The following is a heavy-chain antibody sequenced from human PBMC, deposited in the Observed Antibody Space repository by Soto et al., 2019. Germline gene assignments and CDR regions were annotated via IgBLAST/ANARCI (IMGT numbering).Heavy chain of an antibody. CDR2: AYHSGST. CDR1: GGFTSTNNW. CDR3: ARSPPSSYYGGSGTFDY. V-gene: IGHV4-4*02. D-gene: IGHD3-10*01. J-gene: IGHJ4*02. Sequence: QLQLQESGPGLVRPSGTLSLTCAVSGGFTSTNNWWSWVRQPPGKGLEWIGDAYHSGSTEYNPSLKRRGSISVDKSKNQISLKLTSATAADTAVYYCARSPPSSYYGGSGTFDYWGQGPLVTVSS.